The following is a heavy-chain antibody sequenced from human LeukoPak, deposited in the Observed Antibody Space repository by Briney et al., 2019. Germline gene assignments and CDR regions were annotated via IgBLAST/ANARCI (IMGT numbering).Heavy chain of an antibody. CDR3: ARQVTRRAFDI. CDR1: GLTVSSSN. D-gene: IGHD5-18*01. V-gene: IGHV3-53*01. CDR2: IHSGVTT. Sequence: QSGGSLRLSCTASGLTVSSSNMNWVRQAPGKGLKCVSVIHSGVTTYYADSVKGRFTISGDNSRNTLYLQMNSLRAEDTAVYYCARQVTRRAFDIWGQGTMVTVSS. J-gene: IGHJ3*02.